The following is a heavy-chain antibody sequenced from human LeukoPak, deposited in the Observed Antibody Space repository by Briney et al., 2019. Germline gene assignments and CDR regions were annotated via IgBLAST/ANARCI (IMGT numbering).Heavy chain of an antibody. J-gene: IGHJ5*02. CDR2: IYSRGST. CDR1: GGSISSSNYY. Sequence: SETLSLTCIVSGGSISSSNYYWGWIRQSPGKGLEWIGSIYSRGSTYYNPSLKSRVIVSSDMSKNQFSLKLSSVTAADTAVYYCARQPNRRTVTTDRGWFDPWGQGTLVTVSS. D-gene: IGHD4-11*01. V-gene: IGHV4-39*01. CDR3: ARQPNRRTVTTDRGWFDP.